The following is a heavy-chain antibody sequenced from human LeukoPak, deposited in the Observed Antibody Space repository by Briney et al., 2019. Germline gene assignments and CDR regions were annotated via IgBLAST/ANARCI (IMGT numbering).Heavy chain of an antibody. CDR1: GFTFSSYG. CDR2: IRYDGSNK. V-gene: IGHV3-30*02. Sequence: GGSLRLSCAASGFTFSSYGMHWVRQAPGKGLEWVAFIRYDGSNKYYADSVKGRFTISRDNSKNTLYLQMNSLRAEDTAVYYCASPKDFGIAAHDAFDIWGQGTMVTVSS. D-gene: IGHD6-13*01. CDR3: ASPKDFGIAAHDAFDI. J-gene: IGHJ3*02.